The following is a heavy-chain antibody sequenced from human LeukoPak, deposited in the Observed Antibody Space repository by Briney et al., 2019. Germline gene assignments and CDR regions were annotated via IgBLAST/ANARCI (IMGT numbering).Heavy chain of an antibody. CDR1: GFTFSSYW. CDR2: IYSDGSGT. Sequence: GGSLRLSCAASGFTFSSYWMHWVRQGPGKGLVWVSRIYSDGSGTTYADSVKGRVTISWDNAKNTLYLQMNRLRAEDTAVYYCARSGRGGAFDIWGQGTMVTVSS. CDR3: ARSGRGGAFDI. V-gene: IGHV3-74*01. J-gene: IGHJ3*02. D-gene: IGHD1-26*01.